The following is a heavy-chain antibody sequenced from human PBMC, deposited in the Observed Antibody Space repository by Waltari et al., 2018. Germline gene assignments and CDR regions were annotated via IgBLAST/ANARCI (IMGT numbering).Heavy chain of an antibody. CDR3: ARGYSSSWYTANYYYYGMDV. Sequence: QVQLQQWGAGLLKPSETLSLTCAVYGGSFSGYYWSWIRQPPGKGLEWIGEINHSGSTNHNPSLKSRVTISVDTSKNQFSLKLSSVTAADTAVYYCARGYSSSWYTANYYYYGMDVWGQGTTVTVSS. J-gene: IGHJ6*02. V-gene: IGHV4-34*01. D-gene: IGHD6-13*01. CDR2: INHSGST. CDR1: GGSFSGYY.